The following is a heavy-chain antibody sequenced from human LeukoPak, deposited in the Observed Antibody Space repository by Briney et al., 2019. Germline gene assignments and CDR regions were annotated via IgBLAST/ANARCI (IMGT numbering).Heavy chain of an antibody. J-gene: IGHJ1*01. V-gene: IGHV3-23*01. D-gene: IGHD2-2*02. CDR1: GFTFSSYA. Sequence: GGSLRLSCAASGFTFSSYAMGWVRQAPGKGLEWVSAISGSGGSTYYADSVKGRFTISRDNAKNSLYLQMNSLRAEDTAVYYCAREVYCSSTSCYTGYFQHWGQGTLVTVSS. CDR2: ISGSGGST. CDR3: AREVYCSSTSCYTGYFQH.